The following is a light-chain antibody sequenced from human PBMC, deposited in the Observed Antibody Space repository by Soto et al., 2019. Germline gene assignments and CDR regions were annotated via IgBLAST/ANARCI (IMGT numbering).Light chain of an antibody. Sequence: EIVMTQSPATLSVSPGERATVSCRASQSVSSNLDWYQQKPGQAHRRLIYGASTRATGIPARFSGSWSGTEFTLTISSLHSEGVAFYYCQQYNYWYTFGQGTKLEIK. CDR1: QSVSSN. CDR3: QQYNYWYT. CDR2: GAS. V-gene: IGKV3-15*01. J-gene: IGKJ2*01.